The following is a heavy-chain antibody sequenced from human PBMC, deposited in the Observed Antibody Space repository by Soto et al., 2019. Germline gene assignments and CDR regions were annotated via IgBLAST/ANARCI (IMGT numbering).Heavy chain of an antibody. J-gene: IGHJ3*02. CDR2: ISAYNGNT. Sequence: QVQLVQSGAEVKKPGASVKVSCKASGYTFTSYGISWVRQAPGQGLAWMGSISAYNGNTNYAQKLQGRVTMTTDTSSSTAYMGLRGLRSDDTAVYYCARIRGGYDGHGAFDIWGQGTMVTVSS. D-gene: IGHD5-12*01. CDR1: GYTFTSYG. CDR3: ARIRGGYDGHGAFDI. V-gene: IGHV1-18*01.